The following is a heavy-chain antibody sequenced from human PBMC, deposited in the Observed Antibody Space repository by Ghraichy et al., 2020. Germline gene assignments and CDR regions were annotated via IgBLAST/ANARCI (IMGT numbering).Heavy chain of an antibody. V-gene: IGHV3-21*01. Sequence: GGSLRLSCAASGFTFSSYSMNWVRQAPGKGLEWVSSISSSSSYIYYADSVKGRFTISRDNAKNSLYLQMNSLRAEDTAVYYCARGGIGIAAAASDAFDIWGQGTMVTVSS. D-gene: IGHD6-13*01. CDR2: ISSSSSYI. CDR3: ARGGIGIAAAASDAFDI. J-gene: IGHJ3*02. CDR1: GFTFSSYS.